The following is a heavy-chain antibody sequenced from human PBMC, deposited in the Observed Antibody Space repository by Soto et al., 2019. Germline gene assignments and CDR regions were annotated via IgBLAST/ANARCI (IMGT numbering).Heavy chain of an antibody. V-gene: IGHV3-53*01. CDR3: AISIAVAWNWFDS. CDR1: GFTVSSNY. Sequence: PGGSLRLSCAASGFTVSSNYMSWVRQAPGKGLEWVSVIYSGGSTYYADSVKGRFTISRDNSKNTLYLQMNSLRAEDTAVYYCAISIAVAWNWFDSWGQGTLVTVSS. J-gene: IGHJ5*01. CDR2: IYSGGST. D-gene: IGHD6-19*01.